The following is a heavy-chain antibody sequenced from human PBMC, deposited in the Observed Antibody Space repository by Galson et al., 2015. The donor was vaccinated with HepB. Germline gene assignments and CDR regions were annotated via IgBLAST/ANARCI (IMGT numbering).Heavy chain of an antibody. CDR3: ADIGIPKA. V-gene: IGHV3-74*03. J-gene: IGHJ4*02. CDR2: INSDGSIT. D-gene: IGHD1-14*01. Sequence: SLRLSCAASGFTFSNYWMHWVRQVPGGGLVWVSHINSDGSITTYADSVKGRFTISRDNAKNTLYLQMNSLRAEDTAVYYCADIGIPKAWGQGTLVTVPS. CDR1: GFTFSNYW.